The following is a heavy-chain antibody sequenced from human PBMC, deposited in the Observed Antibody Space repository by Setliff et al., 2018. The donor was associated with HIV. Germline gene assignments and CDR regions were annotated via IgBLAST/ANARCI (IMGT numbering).Heavy chain of an antibody. CDR2: IYHSGST. CDR3: ARGDWNDVKLDY. D-gene: IGHD1-1*01. Sequence: SETLSLTCTVSGGSISSSSYYWGWIRQPPGKGLEWIGSIYHSGSTYYNPSLKSRVTISVDTSKNQFSLKLSSVTAADTAVYYCARGDWNDVKLDYWGQGTLVTVSS. CDR1: GGSISSSSYY. V-gene: IGHV4-39*07. J-gene: IGHJ4*02.